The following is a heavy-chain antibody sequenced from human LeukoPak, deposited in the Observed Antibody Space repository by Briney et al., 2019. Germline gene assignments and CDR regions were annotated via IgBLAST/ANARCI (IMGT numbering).Heavy chain of an antibody. V-gene: IGHV3-30*03. CDR2: ISHDGSNK. D-gene: IGHD3-9*01. J-gene: IGHJ4*02. CDR3: ARYLGYYFDY. CDR1: GFTFGSYG. Sequence: GGSLRLSCAASGFTFGSYGMHWVRQAPGKGLEWVAVISHDGSNKNYADSVKGRFTISRDNSKNTLYLQMNSLRAEDTAVYYCARYLGYYFDYWGQGTLVTVSS.